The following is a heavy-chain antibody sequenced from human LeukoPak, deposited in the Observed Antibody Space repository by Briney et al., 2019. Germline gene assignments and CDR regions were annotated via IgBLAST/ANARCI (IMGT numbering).Heavy chain of an antibody. D-gene: IGHD1-26*01. J-gene: IGHJ4*02. Sequence: GGSLRLSCAASGFTFSSYAMSWVRQAPGKGLEWVSAISGSGGSTYHADSVKGRFTISRDNSKNTLYLQMNSLRAEDTAVYYCAKGKWELPYYFDYWGQGTLVTVSS. CDR2: ISGSGGST. V-gene: IGHV3-23*01. CDR1: GFTFSSYA. CDR3: AKGKWELPYYFDY.